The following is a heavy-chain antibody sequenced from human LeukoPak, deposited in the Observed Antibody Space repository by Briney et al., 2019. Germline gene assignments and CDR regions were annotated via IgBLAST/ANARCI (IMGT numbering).Heavy chain of an antibody. J-gene: IGHJ5*02. CDR1: GFTFSSYA. CDR3: ARETGEGTA. V-gene: IGHV3-30-3*01. D-gene: IGHD7-27*01. Sequence: PGGSLKLSCATSGFTFSSYAMHWVRHAPGKGLEWVAVISYDGSNKYYADSVKGRFTISRDNSKNTLYLQMNSLRAEDTAVYYCARETGEGTAWGQGTLVTVSS. CDR2: ISYDGSNK.